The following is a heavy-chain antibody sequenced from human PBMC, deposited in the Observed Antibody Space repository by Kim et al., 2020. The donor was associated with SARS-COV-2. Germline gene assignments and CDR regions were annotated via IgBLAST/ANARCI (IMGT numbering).Heavy chain of an antibody. V-gene: IGHV4-39*01. CDR3: ARPRIAAAGFDY. CDR1: GGSISSSSYY. Sequence: SETLSLTCTVSGGSISSSSYYWGWIRQPPGKGLEGIGSIYYSGSTYYNPSLKSRVTISVDTSKNQFSLKLSSVTAADTAVYYCARPRIAAAGFDYWGQGTLVTVSS. D-gene: IGHD6-13*01. J-gene: IGHJ4*02. CDR2: IYYSGST.